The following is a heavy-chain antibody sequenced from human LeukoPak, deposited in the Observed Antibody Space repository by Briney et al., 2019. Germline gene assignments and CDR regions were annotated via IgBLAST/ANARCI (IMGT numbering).Heavy chain of an antibody. J-gene: IGHJ4*02. V-gene: IGHV3-30*01. Sequence: PGGSLRLSCAASGFTFSSYAMHWVRQAPGKGLEWVAVISYDGSNKYYADSVKGRFTISRDNSKNTLYLQMNSLRAEDTAVYYCARAYSGYDYQIDWGQGTLVTVSS. D-gene: IGHD5-12*01. CDR2: ISYDGSNK. CDR1: GFTFSSYA. CDR3: ARAYSGYDYQID.